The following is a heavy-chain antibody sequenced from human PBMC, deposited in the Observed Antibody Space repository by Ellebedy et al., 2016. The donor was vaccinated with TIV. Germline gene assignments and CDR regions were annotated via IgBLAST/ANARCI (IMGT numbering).Heavy chain of an antibody. Sequence: GGSLRLXXAASGFTFSSYGMHWVRQAPGKGLEWVAVIWYDGSNKYYADSVKGRFTISRDNSKNTLYLQMNSLRAEDTAVYYCARDKYCSGGSCYSTFGYWGQGTLVTVSS. V-gene: IGHV3-33*01. D-gene: IGHD2-15*01. CDR1: GFTFSSYG. CDR2: IWYDGSNK. CDR3: ARDKYCSGGSCYSTFGY. J-gene: IGHJ4*02.